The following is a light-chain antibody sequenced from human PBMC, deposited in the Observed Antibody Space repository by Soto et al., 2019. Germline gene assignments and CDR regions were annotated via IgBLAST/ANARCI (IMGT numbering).Light chain of an antibody. J-gene: IGKJ1*01. CDR3: QQYGRSGT. CDR2: GAS. CDR1: QSVNIK. Sequence: EIVMTQAPATLSVSPGERPTLSCRASQSVNIKLAWYQQKPGQAPRLVIYGASNRATGIPDRFSGSGSGTDFTLTISRLEPEDFAVYYCQQYGRSGTFGQGTKVDIK. V-gene: IGKV3-20*01.